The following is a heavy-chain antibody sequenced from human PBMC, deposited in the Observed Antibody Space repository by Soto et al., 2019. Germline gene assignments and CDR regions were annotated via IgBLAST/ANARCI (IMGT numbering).Heavy chain of an antibody. J-gene: IGHJ4*02. V-gene: IGHV4-34*01. D-gene: IGHD1-26*01. CDR1: GGSFSGYY. CDR3: ATYSGSYYIDY. CDR2: INHSGST. Sequence: SETLSLTCAVYGGSFSGYYWSWIRQPPGKGLEWIGEINHSGSTNYNPSLKSRVTISVDTSKNQFSLKLSSVTAADTAVYYCATYSGSYYIDYWGQGTMVTVYS.